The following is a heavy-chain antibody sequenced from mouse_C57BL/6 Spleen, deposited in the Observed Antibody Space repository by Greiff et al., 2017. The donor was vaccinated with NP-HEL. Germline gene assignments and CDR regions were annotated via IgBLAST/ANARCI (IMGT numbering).Heavy chain of an antibody. Sequence: EVQVVESGEGLVKPGGSLKLSCAASGFTFSSYAMSWVRQTPEKRLEWVAYISSGGDYIYYADTVKGRFTISRDNARNTLYLQMSRLKSEDTAMYYCTRPPSGTGWYFDVWGTGTTVTVSS. CDR1: GFTFSSYA. V-gene: IGHV5-9-1*02. D-gene: IGHD4-1*01. CDR2: ISSGGDYI. J-gene: IGHJ1*03. CDR3: TRPPSGTGWYFDV.